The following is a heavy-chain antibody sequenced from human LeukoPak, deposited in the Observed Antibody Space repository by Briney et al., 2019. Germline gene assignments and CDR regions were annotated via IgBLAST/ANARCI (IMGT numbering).Heavy chain of an antibody. J-gene: IGHJ3*02. V-gene: IGHV4-34*01. CDR2: INHDGTT. Sequence: SETLSLTCAAYGGSFSGYYWSWIRQPPEKGLEWIGEINHDGTTTYNPSLKSRLTISIDTSENQFSLKLSSVTAADTAVYYCAREYSSSSGRRAFDIWGQGTMVTVSS. CDR1: GGSFSGYY. D-gene: IGHD6-6*01. CDR3: AREYSSSSGRRAFDI.